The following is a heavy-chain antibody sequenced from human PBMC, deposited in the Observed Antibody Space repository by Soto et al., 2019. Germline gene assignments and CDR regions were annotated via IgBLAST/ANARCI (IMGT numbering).Heavy chain of an antibody. CDR2: INPSGGST. V-gene: IGHV1-46*01. CDR3: ASLDYFFISGIGY. Sequence: ASVKVSCKASGYTFSNYYMHWVRQAPGQGLEWMGLINPSGGSTVYAQKIQGRVTMTRDTSMRTVLMDLSRLSSEDTAVYHCASLDYFFISGIGYWGHGPLVTV. J-gene: IGHJ4*01. CDR1: GYTFSNYY. D-gene: IGHD3-22*01.